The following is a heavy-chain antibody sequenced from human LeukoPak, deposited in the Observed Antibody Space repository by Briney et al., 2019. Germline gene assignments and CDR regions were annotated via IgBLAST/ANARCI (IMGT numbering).Heavy chain of an antibody. CDR2: INGNGGGT. J-gene: IGHJ5*02. Sequence: GGSLRLSCAASGFTFSSYAMSWVRQAPGKGLEWVSAINGNGGGTYCADVTKGRFSISRDNSKNTLSLQMNSLRAEDTAVYYCARQIPGSGQGFDAWGQGTLVAVSS. CDR1: GFTFSSYA. V-gene: IGHV3-23*01. CDR3: ARQIPGSGQGFDA. D-gene: IGHD3-10*01.